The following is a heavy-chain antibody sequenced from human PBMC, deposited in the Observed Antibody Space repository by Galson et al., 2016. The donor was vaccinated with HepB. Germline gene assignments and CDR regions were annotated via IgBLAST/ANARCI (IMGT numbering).Heavy chain of an antibody. J-gene: IGHJ4*02. Sequence: SVKVSCKASGYHFLNYGISWVRQAPGQGLEWMGWISTYNGNTKSAQKVQDRLTMTTDTSTGTGDMDLRSLTSEDTAVYYCATYKVSLGDYNAFDFWGQGTQVTVSS. D-gene: IGHD3-10*01. CDR3: ATYKVSLGDYNAFDF. V-gene: IGHV1-18*01. CDR2: ISTYNGNT. CDR1: GYHFLNYG.